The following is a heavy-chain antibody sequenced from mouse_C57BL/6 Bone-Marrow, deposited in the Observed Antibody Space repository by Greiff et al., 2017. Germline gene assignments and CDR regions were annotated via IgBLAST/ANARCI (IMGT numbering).Heavy chain of an antibody. CDR1: GFTFSSYG. V-gene: IGHV5-6*01. J-gene: IGHJ2*01. CDR2: ISSGGSYT. D-gene: IGHD2-3*01. Sequence: EVQGVESGGDLLKPGGSLKLSCAASGFTFSSYGMSWVRQTPDKRLEWVATISSGGSYTYYPDSVKGRFTISRDNAKNTLYLQMSSLKSEDTAMYYCARLIYDGYYDYFDYWGQGTTLTVSS. CDR3: ARLIYDGYYDYFDY.